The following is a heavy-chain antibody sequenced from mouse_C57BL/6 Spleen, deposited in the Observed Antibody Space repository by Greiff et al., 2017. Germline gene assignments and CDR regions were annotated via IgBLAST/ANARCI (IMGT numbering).Heavy chain of an antibody. Sequence: EVKLVESGPGLVKPSQSLSLTCSVTGYSITSGYYWNWIRQFPGNKLEWMGYISYDGSNNYNPALKNRITITRDTSKNQFILKLNSVTTEDTATYYCARGIRYFDVWGTGTTVTVSS. CDR1: GYSITSGYY. CDR2: ISYDGSN. CDR3: ARGIRYFDV. V-gene: IGHV3-6*01. D-gene: IGHD5-2*01. J-gene: IGHJ1*03.